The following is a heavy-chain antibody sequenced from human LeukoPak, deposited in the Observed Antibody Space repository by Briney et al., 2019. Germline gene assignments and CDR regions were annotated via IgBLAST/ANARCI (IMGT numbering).Heavy chain of an antibody. D-gene: IGHD3-16*02. Sequence: GGSLRLSCAASGFSFSDSAMHWARQASGKGLEWVGLIRSKANYYATAYTASVTGRFTISRDDSKNTSYLQMSSLNTEDTAVYYSIREPRYYFDSWGQGTLVTVSS. CDR3: IREPRYYFDS. CDR1: GFSFSDSA. CDR2: IRSKANYYAT. J-gene: IGHJ4*02. V-gene: IGHV3-73*01.